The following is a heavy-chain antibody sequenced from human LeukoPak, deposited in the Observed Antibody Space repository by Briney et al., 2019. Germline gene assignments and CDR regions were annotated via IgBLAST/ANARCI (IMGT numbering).Heavy chain of an antibody. CDR2: ISGSGGST. CDR3: ASSPVLRYFDWLDY. J-gene: IGHJ4*02. D-gene: IGHD3-9*01. CDR1: GFTFSSYA. V-gene: IGHV3-23*01. Sequence: GGSLRLSCAASGFTFSSYAMSWVRQAPGKGLEWVSAISGSGGSTYYADSVKGRFTISRDNSKNTLYLQMNSLRAEDTAVYYCASSPVLRYFDWLDYWGQGTLVTVSS.